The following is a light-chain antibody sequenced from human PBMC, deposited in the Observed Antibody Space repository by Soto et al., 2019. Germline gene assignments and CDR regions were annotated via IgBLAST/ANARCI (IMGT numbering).Light chain of an antibody. J-gene: IGKJ3*01. CDR1: QSVGTY. V-gene: IGKV3-11*01. Sequence: EIVLTQSPATLSLSPGERATLSCRDSQSVGTYLAWYQQRPGQAPRLIIYDTSHRATGIPPRFSGSGSGTDFTLTISSLEPEDFAFYNCQQRAKLFTFGPGTKVDIK. CDR2: DTS. CDR3: QQRAKLFT.